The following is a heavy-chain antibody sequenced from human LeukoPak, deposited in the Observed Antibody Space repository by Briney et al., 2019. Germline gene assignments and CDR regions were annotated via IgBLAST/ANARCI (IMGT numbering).Heavy chain of an antibody. Sequence: ASVKVSCKASGYTFTGYYMHWVRQAPGQGLEWMGWINPNSGGTNYAQKFQGRVTMTRDTSISTAYMELSRLRSDDTAVYYCAREGYYYDSSGYPQTYFDYWGQGTLVTVSS. CDR3: AREGYYYDSSGYPQTYFDY. J-gene: IGHJ4*02. V-gene: IGHV1-2*02. D-gene: IGHD3-22*01. CDR1: GYTFTGYY. CDR2: INPNSGGT.